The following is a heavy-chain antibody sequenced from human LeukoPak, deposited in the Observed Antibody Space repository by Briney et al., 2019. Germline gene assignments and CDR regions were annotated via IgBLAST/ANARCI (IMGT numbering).Heavy chain of an antibody. CDR1: GFTFSSYG. Sequence: GGSLRLSCAASGFTFSSYGMHWVRQAPGKGLEWVAFIRYDGSNKYYADSVKGRFTISRDNSKNTLYLQMNSLRAEDTAVYYCAGLYGDYLDYWGQGTLSPSPQ. V-gene: IGHV3-30*02. J-gene: IGHJ4*02. CDR2: IRYDGSNK. CDR3: AGLYGDYLDY. D-gene: IGHD4-17*01.